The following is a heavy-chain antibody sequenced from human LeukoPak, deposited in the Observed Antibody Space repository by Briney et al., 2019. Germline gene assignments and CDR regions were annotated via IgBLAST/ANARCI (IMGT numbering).Heavy chain of an antibody. CDR3: AKEPYYYDSSGYRRHFDY. V-gene: IGHV3-23*01. Sequence: GGSLRLSCAASGFTFSSYAMSWIRQAPGKGLEWVSAISGSGGSTYYADSVKGRFTISRDNSKNTLYLQMNSLRAEDTAVYYCAKEPYYYDSSGYRRHFDYWGQGTLVTVSS. CDR2: ISGSGGST. CDR1: GFTFSSYA. D-gene: IGHD3-22*01. J-gene: IGHJ4*02.